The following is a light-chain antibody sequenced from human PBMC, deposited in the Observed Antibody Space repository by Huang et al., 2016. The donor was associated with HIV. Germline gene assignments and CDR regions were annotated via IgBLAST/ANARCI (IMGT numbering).Light chain of an antibody. CDR1: QNIGSN. CDR2: YAS. V-gene: IGKV6-21*01. CDR3: HQSGGLPFT. Sequence: EIVLTQSPDFQSVTPGEKVTITCRASQNIGSNLHWYQHKPHHPPQLLIKYASQSFSGVPSRFGGSGSGTDFTLTISGLEAEDAATYYCHQSGGLPFTVGGGTKVEIK. J-gene: IGKJ4*01.